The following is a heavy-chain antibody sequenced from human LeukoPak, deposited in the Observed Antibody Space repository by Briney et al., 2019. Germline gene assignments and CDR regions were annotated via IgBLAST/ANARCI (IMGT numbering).Heavy chain of an antibody. CDR3: ASQTSAWYTSP. V-gene: IGHV4-30-4*01. D-gene: IGHD6-19*01. J-gene: IGHJ6*02. Sequence: PSETLSLTCTVSGGSISSGDYYWSWIRQPPGKGLEWIGYIYYSGSTYYNPSLKSRVTISVDTSKNQFSLKLSSVTAADTAVYYCASQTSAWYTSPWGQGTTVTVSS. CDR2: IYYSGST. CDR1: GGSISSGDYY.